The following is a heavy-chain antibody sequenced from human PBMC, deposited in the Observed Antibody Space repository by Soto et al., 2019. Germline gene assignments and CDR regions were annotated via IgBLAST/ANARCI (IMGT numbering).Heavy chain of an antibody. CDR1: GYTFTGHY. CDR2: LKSDNGGT. Sequence: QVQLVQSGAEVKPPGASVKVSCKASGYTFTGHYMHWVRQVSGKRLEHLGWLKSDNGGTYYAPKFQGRVTFTRYTSTSTAYMELNGLQSDDTAVYFCARDLCPLGSGTACPLYGLDIWGQGTTVVVS. D-gene: IGHD3-10*01. V-gene: IGHV1-2*02. CDR3: ARDLCPLGSGTACPLYGLDI. J-gene: IGHJ6*02.